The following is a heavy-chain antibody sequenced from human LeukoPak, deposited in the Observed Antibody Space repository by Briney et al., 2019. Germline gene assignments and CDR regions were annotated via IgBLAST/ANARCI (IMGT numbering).Heavy chain of an antibody. D-gene: IGHD3-10*01. J-gene: IGHJ4*02. CDR1: GGSISSGDYY. CDR2: IYHSGTT. V-gene: IGHV4-39*07. Sequence: KASETLSLTCTVSGGSISSGDYYWSWIRQPPGKGLEWIGSIYHSGTTYYNPSLNRRVTMSVDTFKNQFSLNLSSVTAADTAVYYCARTQSSFHASGSYYNYWGPGTLVTVSS. CDR3: ARTQSSFHASGSYYNY.